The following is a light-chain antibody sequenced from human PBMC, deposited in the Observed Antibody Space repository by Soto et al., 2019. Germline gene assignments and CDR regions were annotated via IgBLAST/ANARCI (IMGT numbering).Light chain of an antibody. CDR2: DAS. V-gene: IGKV1-33*01. J-gene: IGKJ3*01. CDR3: QQYDNLPPGT. Sequence: DIQMTQSPSSLSASVGDRVTITCQASQDISNYLNWYQQKQGKAPKLLIYDASNLETGVPSRFSGSGSGTDFTFTISSLQPEDIATCYCQQYDNLPPGTFGPGTKVDIK. CDR1: QDISNY.